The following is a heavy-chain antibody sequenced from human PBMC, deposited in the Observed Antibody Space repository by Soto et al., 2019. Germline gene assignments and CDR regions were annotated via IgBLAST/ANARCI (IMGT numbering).Heavy chain of an antibody. J-gene: IGHJ6*02. D-gene: IGHD4-17*01. CDR3: AKFKLGHDYGDYYYYGMDV. Sequence: GSLILSCAASGCTFSSYSMSWVRQAPGKGLEWVSAISGSGGSTYYADSVKVRFTISRDNSKNTLYLQMNTLRAEDTAVYYWAKFKLGHDYGDYYYYGMDVWGQGTTVTVSS. V-gene: IGHV3-23*01. CDR2: ISGSGGST. CDR1: GCTFSSYS.